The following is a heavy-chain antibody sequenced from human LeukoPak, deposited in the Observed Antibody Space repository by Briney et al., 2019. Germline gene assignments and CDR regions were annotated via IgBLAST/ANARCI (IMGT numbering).Heavy chain of an antibody. J-gene: IGHJ4*02. CDR2: ISYDGSNK. V-gene: IGHV3-30*18. CDR3: AKGGNYYDSSGYPPAFDY. CDR1: IYPFRRCH. D-gene: IGHD3-22*01. Sequence: GMSLTLSCAPWIYPFRRCHKQGVRQAPGRGLEWVADISYDGSNKYYAHSVKGRFTISRDNSKNTLYLQMNSLRAEDTAVYYCAKGGNYYDSSGYPPAFDYWGQGTLVTVSS.